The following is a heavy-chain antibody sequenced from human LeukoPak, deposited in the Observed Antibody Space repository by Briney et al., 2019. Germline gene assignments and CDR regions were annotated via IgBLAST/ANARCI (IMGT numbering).Heavy chain of an antibody. J-gene: IGHJ4*02. CDR1: GHSLTTYW. CDR3: ASLYTGSSAFDY. Sequence: GESLKISCKGSGHSLTTYWIGWVRQMPGKGLEWMGRIDPGDSYTTYSPSFQGHVTISADKSISTAYLQWSSLKASDTAMYYCASLYTGSSAFDYWGQGTLVTVSS. CDR2: IDPGDSYT. D-gene: IGHD1-26*01. V-gene: IGHV5-10-1*01.